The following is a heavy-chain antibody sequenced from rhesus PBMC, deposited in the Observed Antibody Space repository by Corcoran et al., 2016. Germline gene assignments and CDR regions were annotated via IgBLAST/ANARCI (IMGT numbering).Heavy chain of an antibody. CDR2: IRYSGGT. Sequence: QVQLQESGPGLVKASETLSLTCAVSGGSISSGYYYWSWIRQPPGKGLEGIWSIRYSGGTSYNPSLQSRVTISRATSKNQFSLKLNSVTAADTAVYCCARDRSSDSWSQGVVVTVSS. CDR1: GGSISSGYYY. J-gene: IGHJ6*01. CDR3: ARDRSSDS. V-gene: IGHV4-122*02.